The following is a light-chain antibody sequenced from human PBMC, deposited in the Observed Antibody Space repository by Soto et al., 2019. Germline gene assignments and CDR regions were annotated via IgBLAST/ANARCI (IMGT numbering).Light chain of an antibody. CDR2: ENN. CDR1: SSNIGSNY. Sequence: QSALTQPPSVSAAPGQKVTISCFGSSSNIGSNYVSWYQQLPGTAPKLLIYENNKRPSGIPDRFSGSKSGTSAALGITGLQTGDEADYYCGTWDNSLSGWVFGGGTKLTVL. V-gene: IGLV1-51*02. J-gene: IGLJ3*02. CDR3: GTWDNSLSGWV.